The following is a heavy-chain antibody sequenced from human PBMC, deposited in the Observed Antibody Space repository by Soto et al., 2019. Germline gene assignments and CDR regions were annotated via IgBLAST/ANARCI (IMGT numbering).Heavy chain of an antibody. Sequence: GGSLRLSCAASGFSFSSYAMSWVRQAPGKGLEWVSAISGSGGSTYYADSVKGRFTISRDNSKNTLYLQMNSLRAEDTAVYYCAKVEPQSYYYYYYYMDVWGKGTTVTVSS. V-gene: IGHV3-23*01. CDR2: ISGSGGST. J-gene: IGHJ6*03. CDR1: GFSFSSYA. CDR3: AKVEPQSYYYYYYYMDV.